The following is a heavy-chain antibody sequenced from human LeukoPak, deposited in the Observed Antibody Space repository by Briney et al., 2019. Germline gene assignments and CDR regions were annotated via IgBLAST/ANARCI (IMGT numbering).Heavy chain of an antibody. CDR1: GFTFSSYW. CDR3: AKDTGYYYDSSNYWV. J-gene: IGHJ4*02. V-gene: IGHV3-9*01. CDR2: ISWNSGSI. D-gene: IGHD3-22*01. Sequence: GGSLRLSCAASGFTFSSYWMHWVRQPPGKGLEWVSGISWNSGSIGYAASVKGRFTISRDNAKNSLYLQMNSLRAEDTALYYCAKDTGYYYDSSNYWVWGQGTLVTVSS.